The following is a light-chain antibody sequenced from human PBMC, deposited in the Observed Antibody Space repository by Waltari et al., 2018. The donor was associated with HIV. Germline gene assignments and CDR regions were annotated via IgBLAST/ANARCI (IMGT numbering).Light chain of an antibody. CDR1: SLPKKY. CDR2: KDT. CDR3: QSADSSGSWV. J-gene: IGLJ3*02. V-gene: IGLV3-25*03. Sequence: SYELTQPPSVSVSPGQTARITCSGDSLPKKYVYWYQQKPGQAPVRVIYKDTERPSGIPERFSGSSSGTTVTLTISGVQAEDEADYYCQSADSSGSWVFGGGTKLTVL.